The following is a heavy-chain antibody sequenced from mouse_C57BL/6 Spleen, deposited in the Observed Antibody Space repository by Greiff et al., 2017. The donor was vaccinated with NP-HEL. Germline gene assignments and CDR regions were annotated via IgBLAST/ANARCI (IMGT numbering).Heavy chain of an antibody. CDR2: IYPGNSDT. CDR1: GYTFTSYW. V-gene: IGHV1-5*01. D-gene: IGHD2-1*01. CDR3: TTGNYLYYAMDY. Sequence: EVQLQQSGTVLARPGASVKMSCKTSGYTFTSYWMHWVKQRPGQGLEWIGAIYPGNSDTSYNQKFKGKAKLTAVTSASTAYMELSSLTNEDSAVYYCTTGNYLYYAMDYWGQGTSVTVSS. J-gene: IGHJ4*01.